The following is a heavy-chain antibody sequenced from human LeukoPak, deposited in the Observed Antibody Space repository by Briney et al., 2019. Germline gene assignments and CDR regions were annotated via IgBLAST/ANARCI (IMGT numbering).Heavy chain of an antibody. J-gene: IGHJ4*02. D-gene: IGHD3-10*01. CDR3: ARGEYYYGSGYFDY. CDR1: GGSFSGYY. V-gene: IGHV4-34*01. CDR2: INHSGST. Sequence: SETLSLTCAVYGGSFSGYYWSWIRQPPGKGLEWIGEINHSGSTNYNPSLKSRVTISVDTSKNQFSLKLSSVTAADTAVYYCARGEYYYGSGYFDYWGQGTLVTVSS.